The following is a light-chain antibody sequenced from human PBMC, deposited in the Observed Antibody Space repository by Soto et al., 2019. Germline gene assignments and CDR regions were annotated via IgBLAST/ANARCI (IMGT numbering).Light chain of an antibody. CDR2: LGS. Sequence: EIVMTQSPLSLPVTPGEPASISCRSSQSLLHSDGYNYLDWYLQKPGQSPQLLIYLGSNRASGVPDRLSGSGSGTDFTLRISRVEAEDVGVYYCMQALEAPLPFGGGTKVEIK. CDR3: MQALEAPLP. CDR1: QSLLHSDGYNY. V-gene: IGKV2-28*01. J-gene: IGKJ4*01.